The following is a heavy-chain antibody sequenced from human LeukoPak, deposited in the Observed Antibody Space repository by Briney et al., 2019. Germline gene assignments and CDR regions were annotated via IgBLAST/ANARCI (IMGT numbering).Heavy chain of an antibody. CDR1: GFTFNGYW. V-gene: IGHV3-21*01. CDR3: ARDYDILTGYYILDY. J-gene: IGHJ4*02. CDR2: ISSSSTYI. Sequence: GGSLRLSCAASGFTFNGYWMSWVRQAPGKGLEWVSSISSSSTYINYADSVKGRFTISRDNAKNSLYLQMNSLRAEDTAVYYCARDYDILTGYYILDYWGQGTLVTVSS. D-gene: IGHD3-9*01.